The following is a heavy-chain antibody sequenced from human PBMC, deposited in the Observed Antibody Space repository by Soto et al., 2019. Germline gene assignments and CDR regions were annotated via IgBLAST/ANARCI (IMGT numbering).Heavy chain of an antibody. CDR1: GFTFSSYS. Sequence: GGSLRLSCAASGFTFSSYSMNWVRQAPGKGLEWVSSISSSSSYIYYADSVKGRFTISRDNAKNSPYLQMNSLRAEDTAVYYCARGGFDWLLEYYYYYGMDVWGQGTTVTVSS. J-gene: IGHJ6*02. CDR3: ARGGFDWLLEYYYYYGMDV. D-gene: IGHD3-9*01. CDR2: ISSSSSYI. V-gene: IGHV3-21*01.